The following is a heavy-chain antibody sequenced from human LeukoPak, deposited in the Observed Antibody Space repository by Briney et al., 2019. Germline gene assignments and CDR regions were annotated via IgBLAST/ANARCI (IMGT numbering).Heavy chain of an antibody. D-gene: IGHD4-17*01. Sequence: ASVKVSCKASGYTFTGYYMHWVRQAPGQGLEWMGWINPNSGGTNYAQKFQGRVTMTRDTSISTAYMELSRLRSGDTAVYYCARDGDYVDYGMDVWGQGTTVTVSS. J-gene: IGHJ6*02. CDR1: GYTFTGYY. CDR3: ARDGDYVDYGMDV. V-gene: IGHV1-2*02. CDR2: INPNSGGT.